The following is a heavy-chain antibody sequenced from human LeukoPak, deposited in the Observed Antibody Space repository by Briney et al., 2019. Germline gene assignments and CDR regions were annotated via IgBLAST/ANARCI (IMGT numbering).Heavy chain of an antibody. CDR2: ISYDGSNK. CDR3: AKRGDTDGMDV. V-gene: IGHV3-30*18. J-gene: IGHJ6*02. Sequence: GRSLRLSCAASGFTFSSYGMHWVRQAPGKGLEWVAVISYDGSNKYYANSVKGRFTISRDNSKNTLYLQMNSLRAEDTAVYYCAKRGDTDGMDVWGQGTTVTVSS. CDR1: GFTFSSYG. D-gene: IGHD5-18*01.